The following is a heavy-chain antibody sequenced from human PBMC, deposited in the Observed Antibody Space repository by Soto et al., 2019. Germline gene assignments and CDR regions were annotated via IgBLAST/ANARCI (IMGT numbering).Heavy chain of an antibody. CDR1: GDSVSSNSAS. D-gene: IGHD6-13*01. V-gene: IGHV6-1*01. Sequence: SQTLSLTCAISGDSVSSNSASWNWIRQSPSRGLEWLGRTYYRSKWYNDYAVSVKSRIIINPDTSKNQFSLQLNSVTPEDTAVYYCARVDYSSTWFPVWGQGTTVTVSS. CDR3: ARVDYSSTWFPV. J-gene: IGHJ6*02. CDR2: TYYRSKWYN.